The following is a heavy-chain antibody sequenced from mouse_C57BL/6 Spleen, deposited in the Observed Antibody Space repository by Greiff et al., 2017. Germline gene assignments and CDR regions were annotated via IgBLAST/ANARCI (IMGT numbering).Heavy chain of an antibody. J-gene: IGHJ1*03. CDR1: GYAFSSSW. CDR2: IYPGDGDT. CDR3: AREFYYGSSYGYFDV. D-gene: IGHD1-1*01. Sequence: LVESGPELVKPGASVKISCKASGYAFSSSWMNWVKQRPGKGLEWIGRIYPGDGDTNYNGKFKGKATLTADKSSSTAYMQLSSLTSEDSAVYFCAREFYYGSSYGYFDVWGTGTTVTVSS. V-gene: IGHV1-82*01.